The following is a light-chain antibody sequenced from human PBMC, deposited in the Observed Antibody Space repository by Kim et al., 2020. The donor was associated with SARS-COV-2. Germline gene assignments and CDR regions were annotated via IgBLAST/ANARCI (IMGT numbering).Light chain of an antibody. J-gene: IGLJ2*01. CDR2: DST. CDR1: SSNIGAVYD. Sequence: QRVSIAWTGSSSNIGAVYDVQWYRQFPGTAPQLLISDSTNRPSGVPDRFSGSKSGASASLAITGLQAEDEADYYCQSYDTNLSGVLFGGGTQLTVL. V-gene: IGLV1-40*03. CDR3: QSYDTNLSGVL.